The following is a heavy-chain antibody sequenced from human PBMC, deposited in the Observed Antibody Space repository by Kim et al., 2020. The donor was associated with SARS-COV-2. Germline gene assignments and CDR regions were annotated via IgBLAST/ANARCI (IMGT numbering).Heavy chain of an antibody. D-gene: IGHD3-3*01. CDR2: IYSGGSST. J-gene: IGHJ6*02. CDR1: GFTFSSYA. CDR3: AKNNDLGV. V-gene: IGHV3-23*03. Sequence: GGSLRLSCAASGFTFSSYAMSWVRQAPGKGLEWVSVIYSGGSSTYYADSVKGRFTISRDNSKNTLYLQMNSLRAEDTAVYYCAKNNDLGVWGQGTTVTVSS.